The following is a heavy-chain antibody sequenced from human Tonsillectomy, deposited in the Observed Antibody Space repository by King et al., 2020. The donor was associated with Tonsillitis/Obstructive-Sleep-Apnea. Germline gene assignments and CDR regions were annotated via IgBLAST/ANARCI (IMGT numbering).Heavy chain of an antibody. CDR1: GFTFSSYG. D-gene: IGHD3-16*01. V-gene: IGHV3-30*18. CDR3: AKGGDAFDY. CDR2: ISYDGSNK. J-gene: IGHJ4*02. Sequence: VQLVESGGGEVQPGRSLRLSCAVSGFTFSSYGMHWVRQAPGKGLEWVAVISYDGSNKYYADSVKGRFTISRDNSKNTLYLQMNSLRAEDTAVYYCAKGGDAFDYWGQGTLVTVSS.